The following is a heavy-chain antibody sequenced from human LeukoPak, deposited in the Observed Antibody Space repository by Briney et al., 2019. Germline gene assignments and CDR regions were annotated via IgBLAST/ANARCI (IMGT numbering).Heavy chain of an antibody. Sequence: AGGSLNLSCAVSGFTFSASIRLWVRQASGKGLEWVGRIRSKFTSYATAYAASLKGRFTISRDDSKNTAYLQMNSLKTEDTAVYYCTFPCGGDCGQKYYFEYSGPRTLVTVSS. CDR1: GFTFSASI. CDR3: TFPCGGDCGQKYYFEY. J-gene: IGHJ4*02. D-gene: IGHD2-21*02. V-gene: IGHV3-73*01. CDR2: IRSKFTSYAT.